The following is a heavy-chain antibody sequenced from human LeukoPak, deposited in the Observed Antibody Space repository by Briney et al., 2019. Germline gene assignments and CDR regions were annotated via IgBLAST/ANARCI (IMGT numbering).Heavy chain of an antibody. CDR3: ARSSARSSWYYDNWFDP. CDR1: GYTFTSYG. Sequence: GASVKVSCKASGYTFTSYGISWVRQAPGQGLEWMGWISAYNGNTNYAQKLQGRVTMTTDTSTSTAYMELRSLRSDDTAVYYCARSSARSSWYYDNWFDPWGQGTLVTVSS. V-gene: IGHV1-18*01. D-gene: IGHD6-13*01. CDR2: ISAYNGNT. J-gene: IGHJ5*02.